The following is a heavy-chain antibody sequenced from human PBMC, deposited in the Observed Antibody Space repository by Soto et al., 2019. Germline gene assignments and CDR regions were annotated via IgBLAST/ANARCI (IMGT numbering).Heavy chain of an antibody. V-gene: IGHV4-59*01. CDR1: GGSIISYY. CDR3: ARCCSGGSCYAYFDY. CDR2: IYYSGST. Sequence: SETLSLTCTVSGGSIISYYWSWIRQPPGKGLEWIGYIYYSGSTNYNPSLKSRVTISVDTSKNQFSLKLSSVTAADTAVYYCARCCSGGSCYAYFDYWGQGTLVTVS. D-gene: IGHD2-15*01. J-gene: IGHJ4*02.